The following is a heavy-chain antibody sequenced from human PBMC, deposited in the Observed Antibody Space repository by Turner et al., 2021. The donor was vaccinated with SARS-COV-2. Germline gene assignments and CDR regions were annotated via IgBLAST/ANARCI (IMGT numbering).Heavy chain of an antibody. V-gene: IGHV4-59*08. D-gene: IGHD1-26*01. Sequence: QVQLQESCPGLVRPSETLSLTRTVSGGSISSKSSGWIRQSPGRGLEWIGYVDKIGSNDYNPTLRSRVTISVDTSKNQLSLNLISVTAADTAVYYCARHQGSASGYDHGMNVWGQGTAVIVSS. J-gene: IGHJ6*02. CDR1: GGSISSKS. CDR2: VDKIGSN. CDR3: ARHQGSASGYDHGMNV.